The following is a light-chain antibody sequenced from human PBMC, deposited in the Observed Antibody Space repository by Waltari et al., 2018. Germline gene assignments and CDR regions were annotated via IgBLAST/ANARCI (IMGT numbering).Light chain of an antibody. CDR3: CSYAGSSTFVV. CDR1: SRDVGSYNL. Sequence: QSALTQPASVSGSPGPSITISCTGTSRDVGSYNLVSWYQQHPGKAPKLMIYEGSKRRSGVSNRFSGSKSGNTASLTISGLQAEDEADYYCCSYAGSSTFVVFGGGTKLTVL. V-gene: IGLV2-23*03. J-gene: IGLJ2*01. CDR2: EGS.